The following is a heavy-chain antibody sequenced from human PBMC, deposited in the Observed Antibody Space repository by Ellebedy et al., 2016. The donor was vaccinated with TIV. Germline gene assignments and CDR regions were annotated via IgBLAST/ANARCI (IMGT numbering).Heavy chain of an antibody. V-gene: IGHV3-23*01. CDR2: ISGSGGST. CDR3: AKVKAAAGTAFDY. D-gene: IGHD6-13*01. J-gene: IGHJ4*02. Sequence: PGGSLRLSCAASGFSSSIYAMSWVRQAPGKGLEWVSTISGSGGSTYYADSVKGRFTISRDNSKNTLYLQMNSLRAEDTAVYYCAKVKAAAGTAFDYWGQGTLVTVSS. CDR1: GFSSSIYA.